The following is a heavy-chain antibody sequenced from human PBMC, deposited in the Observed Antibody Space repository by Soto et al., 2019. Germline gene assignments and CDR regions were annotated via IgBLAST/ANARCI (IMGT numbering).Heavy chain of an antibody. CDR3: TRAVQCSSSWYTWSWFDP. D-gene: IGHD6-13*01. V-gene: IGHV4-30-2*01. CDR2: IYHSGST. Sequence: ASETLSLTCAVSGGSISSGGYSWSWIRQPPGKGLEWIGYIYHSGSTYYNPSLKSRVTISVDRSKNQFSLKLSSVTAADTAVYYCTRAVQCSSSWYTWSWFDPWGQGTLVTVSS. CDR1: GGSISSGGYS. J-gene: IGHJ5*02.